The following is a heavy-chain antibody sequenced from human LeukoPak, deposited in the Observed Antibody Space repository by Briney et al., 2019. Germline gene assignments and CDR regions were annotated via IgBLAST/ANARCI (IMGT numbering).Heavy chain of an antibody. D-gene: IGHD3-9*01. CDR1: GGTFSNYA. Sequence: SVKVSCKASGGTFSNYAISWVRQAPRQGLEWMGGIIPIFDTADNAQKFQGRLTITVDESTSTAYMELSSLRAEDTAVYYCARDLLGSATSYSSGAWDYWGQGTLVTVSS. CDR3: ARDLLGSATSYSSGAWDY. CDR2: IIPIFDTA. V-gene: IGHV1-69*01. J-gene: IGHJ4*02.